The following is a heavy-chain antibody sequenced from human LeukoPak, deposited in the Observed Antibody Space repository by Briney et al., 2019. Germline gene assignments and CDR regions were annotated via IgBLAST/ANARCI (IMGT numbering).Heavy chain of an antibody. D-gene: IGHD5-24*01. CDR1: GFTFSSYS. CDR3: AREDG. CDR2: ISSSSSTI. Sequence: GGSLRLSCAASGFTFSSYSMNRVRQAAGKWMELGSYISSSSSTIYYADSVKGRFTISRDNAKNSLYLQMNSLRAEDTAVYYCAREDGWGQGTLVTVSS. J-gene: IGHJ4*02. V-gene: IGHV3-48*01.